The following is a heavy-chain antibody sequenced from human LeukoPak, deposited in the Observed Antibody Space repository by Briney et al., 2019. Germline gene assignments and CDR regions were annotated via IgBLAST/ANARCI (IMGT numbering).Heavy chain of an antibody. CDR1: GGSISSYY. CDR3: ARRTTYYDFWSGYPRYYFDY. V-gene: IGHV4-34*01. J-gene: IGHJ4*02. D-gene: IGHD3-3*01. CDR2: INHSGST. Sequence: SETLSLTCTVSGGSISSYYWSWIRQPPGKGLEWIGEINHSGSTNYNPSLKSRVTISVDTSKNQFSLKLSSVTAADTAVYYCARRTTYYDFWSGYPRYYFDYWGQGTLVTVSS.